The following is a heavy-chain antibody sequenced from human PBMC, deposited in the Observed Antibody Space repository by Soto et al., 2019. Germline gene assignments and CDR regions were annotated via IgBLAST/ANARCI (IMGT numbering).Heavy chain of an antibody. V-gene: IGHV3-33*01. CDR3: ARDRLPNRTVELSAVDY. CDR1: GFTFSSYG. CDR2: IWYDGSNK. Sequence: GESLKISCAASGFTFSSYGMHWVRQAPGKGLEWVAVIWYDGSNKYYADSVKGRFTISRDNSKNTLYLQMNSLRAEDTAVYYCARDRLPNRTVELSAVDYWGQGTLVTVSS. J-gene: IGHJ4*02. D-gene: IGHD6-25*01.